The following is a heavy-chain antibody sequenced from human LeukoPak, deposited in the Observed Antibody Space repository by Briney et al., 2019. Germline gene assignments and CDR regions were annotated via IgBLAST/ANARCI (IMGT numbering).Heavy chain of an antibody. CDR3: ARAYCGGDCYSGGGYFDY. V-gene: IGHV4-34*01. D-gene: IGHD2-21*02. CDR1: GGSFSGYY. CDR2: INHSGST. Sequence: SETLSLTCAVYGGSFSGYYWSWIRQPPGKGREWIAEINHSGSTNYNPSLKSRLTISVDTSKNQFSLKLSSVTAADTAVYYCARAYCGGDCYSGGGYFDYWGQGTLVTVSS. J-gene: IGHJ4*02.